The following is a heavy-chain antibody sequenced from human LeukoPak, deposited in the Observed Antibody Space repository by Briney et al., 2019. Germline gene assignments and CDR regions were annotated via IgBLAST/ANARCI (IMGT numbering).Heavy chain of an antibody. CDR1: GYTFTSYD. Sequence: GASVKVSCKASGYTFTSYDINWVRQATGQGLEWMGWMNPNSGNTGYAQKFQGRVTMTRNTSISTAYMELSSLRSEATAVHYYAWWGAVAGVRGDYWGQGTLVTVSS. CDR2: MNPNSGNT. D-gene: IGHD6-19*01. CDR3: AWWGAVAGVRGDY. J-gene: IGHJ4*02. V-gene: IGHV1-8*01.